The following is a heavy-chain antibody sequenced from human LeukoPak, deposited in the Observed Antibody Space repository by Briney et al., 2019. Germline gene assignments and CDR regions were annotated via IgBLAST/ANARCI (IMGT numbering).Heavy chain of an antibody. CDR1: GFTFSRFS. Sequence: PGGSLRLSCAASGFTFSRFSMNWVRQAPGKGLEWVSNISSSSSTIYYADSVKGRFTISRDNAKNSLYLQMNSLRAEDTAVYYCAKARLWELLAPFDYWGQGTLVTVSS. V-gene: IGHV3-48*01. CDR2: ISSSSSTI. D-gene: IGHD1-26*01. J-gene: IGHJ4*02. CDR3: AKARLWELLAPFDY.